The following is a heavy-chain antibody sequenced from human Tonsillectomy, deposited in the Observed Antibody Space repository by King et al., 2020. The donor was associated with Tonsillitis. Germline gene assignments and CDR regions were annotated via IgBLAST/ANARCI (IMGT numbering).Heavy chain of an antibody. CDR3: ARVSLYDSSDHYFDAFDI. CDR1: GGSISSGSYY. CDR2: FHRSGTT. D-gene: IGHD3-22*01. V-gene: IGHV4-61*02. J-gene: IGHJ3*02. Sequence: QLQESGPGLVKPSQTLSLTCTVSGGSISSGSYYWSWIRQPAGKGLEWIGRFHRSGTTNYNPSLKSRVTISVDTSKNQFSLRLTYVTAADTAVYYCARVSLYDSSDHYFDAFDIWGQGTVVTVSS.